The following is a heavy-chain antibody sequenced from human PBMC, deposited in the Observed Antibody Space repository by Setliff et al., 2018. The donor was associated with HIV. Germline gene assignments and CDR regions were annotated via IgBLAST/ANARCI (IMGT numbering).Heavy chain of an antibody. CDR3: ARSTAEIAVAGI. D-gene: IGHD6-19*01. Sequence: SETLSLTCAASGGSISSPNWWSWVRQPPGKGLEWIGEIYHSGRTNYNPSLKSRVTISVDKSNNQFSLRLSSVTAADTAVYYCARSTAEIAVAGIWGQGTMVTVSS. V-gene: IGHV4-4*02. CDR1: GGSISSPNW. J-gene: IGHJ3*02. CDR2: IYHSGRT.